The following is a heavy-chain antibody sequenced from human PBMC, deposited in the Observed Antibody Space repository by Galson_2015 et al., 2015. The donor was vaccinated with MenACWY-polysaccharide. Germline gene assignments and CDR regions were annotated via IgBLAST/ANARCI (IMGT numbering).Heavy chain of an antibody. CDR1: GFTFSGFW. CDR2: IKQDGSEK. D-gene: IGHD6-19*01. Sequence: SLRLCCAASGFTFSGFWMSWVRQAPGKGPEWVANIKQDGSEKYYVDSVKGRFTISRDNAKNSLYLQMDSLRAEDTAVYYCARYRDSSGRRFDYWGQGTLVTASS. V-gene: IGHV3-7*01. J-gene: IGHJ4*02. CDR3: ARYRDSSGRRFDY.